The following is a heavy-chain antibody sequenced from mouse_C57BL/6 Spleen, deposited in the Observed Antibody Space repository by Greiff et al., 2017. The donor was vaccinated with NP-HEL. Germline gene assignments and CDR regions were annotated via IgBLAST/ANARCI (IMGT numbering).Heavy chain of an antibody. CDR3: ARWHYSGFDY. D-gene: IGHD2-12*01. CDR1: GYAFSSSW. Sequence: VQLQQSGPELVKPGASVKISCKASGYAFSSSWMNWVKQRPGKGLEWIGRIYPGDGDTNYNGKFKGKATLTADKSSSTAYMQLSSLTSEDSAVYFCARWHYSGFDYWGQGTTLTVSS. CDR2: IYPGDGDT. J-gene: IGHJ2*01. V-gene: IGHV1-82*01.